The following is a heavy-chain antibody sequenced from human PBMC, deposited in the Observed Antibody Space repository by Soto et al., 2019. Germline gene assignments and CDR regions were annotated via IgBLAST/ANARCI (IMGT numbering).Heavy chain of an antibody. V-gene: IGHV4-31*03. CDR2: IYYSGST. J-gene: IGHJ4*02. Sequence: PSETLSLTCTVSGGSISSGGYYWSWIRQHPGKGLEWIGYIYYSGSTYYNPSLKSRLVISVDRSENQFSLRLGSVTAADTAVDYCSRAKVGTTRRAFDSWGQGTLVTVSS. CDR1: GGSISSGGYY. D-gene: IGHD1-7*01. CDR3: SRAKVGTTRRAFDS.